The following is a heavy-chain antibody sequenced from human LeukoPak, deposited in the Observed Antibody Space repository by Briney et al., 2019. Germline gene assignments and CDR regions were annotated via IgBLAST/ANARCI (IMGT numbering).Heavy chain of an antibody. CDR3: ARAGQYYYDSSGYCFDY. D-gene: IGHD3-22*01. CDR2: ISSSSSYI. CDR1: GFTFSSYS. J-gene: IGHJ4*02. Sequence: GGSLRLSCAASGFTFSSYSMNWVRQAPGKGLEWVSSISSSSSYIYYADSVKGRFTISRDNAKNSLYLQMNSLRAEDTAVYYCARAGQYYYDSSGYCFDYWGQGTLVTVSS. V-gene: IGHV3-21*01.